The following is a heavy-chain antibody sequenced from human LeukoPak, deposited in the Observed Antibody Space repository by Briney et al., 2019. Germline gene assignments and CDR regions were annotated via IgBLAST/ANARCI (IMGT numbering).Heavy chain of an antibody. J-gene: IGHJ6*02. CDR1: GNSISSYY. CDR2: IHYSGST. V-gene: IGHV4-59*12. CDR3: ARSPFYGMDV. Sequence: SETLSLTCTVSGNSISSYYWTWIRQPPGQGLEWIGDIHYSGSTNYSPSLKSRVTISVDTSKNQFSLQLNSVTPEDTAVYYCARSPFYGMDVWGQGTTVTVSS.